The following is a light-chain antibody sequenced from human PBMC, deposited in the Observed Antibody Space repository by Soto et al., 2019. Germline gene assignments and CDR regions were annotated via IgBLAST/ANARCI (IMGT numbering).Light chain of an antibody. CDR2: GVS. Sequence: DIQMTQSPSTPSASVGDRVTITCRASQTISSWLAWYQQKPGKAPNLLIYGVSSLHSGVPSRFSGSGPETDFTLTISSLQPEDFATYYCQQSYSNPRTFGQGTKVDIK. CDR3: QQSYSNPRT. CDR1: QTISSW. V-gene: IGKV1-39*01. J-gene: IGKJ1*01.